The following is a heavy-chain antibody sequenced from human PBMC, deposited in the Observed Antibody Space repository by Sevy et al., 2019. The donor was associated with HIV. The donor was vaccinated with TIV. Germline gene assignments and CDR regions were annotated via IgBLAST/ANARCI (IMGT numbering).Heavy chain of an antibody. J-gene: IGHJ4*02. CDR2: INPDGSST. CDR3: ARDSWRSGSYYGFDS. V-gene: IGHV3-74*01. D-gene: IGHD1-26*01. Sequence: GGSLRLSCAASGFTFSSYWMHWVRQVPGKGLVWVSRINPDGSSTSYADSVQGRFTISRDNAKNTLYLQMNSLRAEDTAVYYCARDSWRSGSYYGFDSWGQGALVTVSS. CDR1: GFTFSSYW.